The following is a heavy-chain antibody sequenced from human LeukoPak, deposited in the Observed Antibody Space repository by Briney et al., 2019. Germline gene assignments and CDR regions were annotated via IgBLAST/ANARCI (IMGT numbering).Heavy chain of an antibody. CDR2: ISSSSSYI. D-gene: IGHD6-6*01. J-gene: IGHJ4*02. CDR3: ARALPMAARRTFDY. CDR1: GFTFSSYS. V-gene: IGHV3-21*01. Sequence: GGSLRLSCAASGFTFSSYSMNWVRQAPGKGLEWVSSISSSSSYIYYADSVKGRFTISRDNAKNSLYLQMNSLRAEDTAVYYCARALPMAARRTFDYWGQGTLVTVSS.